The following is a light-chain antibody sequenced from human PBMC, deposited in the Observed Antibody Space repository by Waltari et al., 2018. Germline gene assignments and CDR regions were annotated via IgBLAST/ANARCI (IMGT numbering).Light chain of an antibody. J-gene: IGLJ2*01. CDR2: EVS. V-gene: IGLV2-8*01. CDR1: SSDVGSYNY. Sequence: QSALTQPPSASGSPGQSVTISCTGTSSDVGSYNYVSWYQQHPGKAPKLMIYEVSKRPSGVPDRSSGSKSGNTASLTVSGLQAEDEADYYCSSYAGRNNIVLFGGGTKLTVL. CDR3: SSYAGRNNIVL.